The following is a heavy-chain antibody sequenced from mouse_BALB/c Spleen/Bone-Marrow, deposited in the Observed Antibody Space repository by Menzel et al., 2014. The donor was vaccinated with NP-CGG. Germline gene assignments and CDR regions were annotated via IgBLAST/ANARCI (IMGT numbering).Heavy chain of an antibody. CDR1: GYAFSSYW. CDR2: IYPGDGDT. CDR3: AREEGSYDGYSDY. Sequence: VKLVESGAELVRPGSSLKISCKASGYAFSSYWMNWVKQRPGQGLEWIGQIYPGDGDTNYNGKFKGKATLTADKSSSTAYMQHSSLTSEDSAVYFCAREEGSYDGYSDYWGQGTTLTVSS. J-gene: IGHJ2*01. D-gene: IGHD2-3*01. V-gene: IGHV1-80*01.